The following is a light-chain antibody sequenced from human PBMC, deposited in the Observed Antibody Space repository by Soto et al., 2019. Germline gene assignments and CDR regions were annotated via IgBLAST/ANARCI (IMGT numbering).Light chain of an antibody. V-gene: IGLV2-8*01. CDR1: SSDVGGYNY. Sequence: QSALTQPPSASGSPGQSVTISCSGTSSDVGGYNYVSWYQQHPGTSPQLMIYEVSKRPSGGPDRFSGSKSGNTASLTVSGLQSEDEADDYCSSYAGSNNFVFGTGTKLTVL. J-gene: IGLJ1*01. CDR3: SSYAGSNNFV. CDR2: EVS.